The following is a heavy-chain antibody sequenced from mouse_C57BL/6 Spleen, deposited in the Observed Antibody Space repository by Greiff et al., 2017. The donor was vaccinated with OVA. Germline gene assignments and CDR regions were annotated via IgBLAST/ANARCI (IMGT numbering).Heavy chain of an antibody. D-gene: IGHD1-1*01. CDR1: GYTFTSYW. Sequence: QVQLQQPGAELVMPGASVKLSCKASGYTFTSYWMHWVKQRPGQGLEWIGEIDPSDSYTNYNQKFKGKSTLTVDKSSSTAYMQLSSLTSEDSAVYYGARRNYYGSSYGYFDVWGTGTTVTVSS. V-gene: IGHV1-69*01. CDR2: IDPSDSYT. J-gene: IGHJ1*03. CDR3: ARRNYYGSSYGYFDV.